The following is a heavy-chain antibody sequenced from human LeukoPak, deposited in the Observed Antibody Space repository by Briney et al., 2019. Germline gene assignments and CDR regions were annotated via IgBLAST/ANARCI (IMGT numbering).Heavy chain of an antibody. D-gene: IGHD6-13*01. CDR1: GFTVSTNS. V-gene: IGHV3-21*01. CDR3: ARSLTAAAGNLGY. CDR2: ISSSTSYI. Sequence: GGSLRLSCTVSGFTVSTNSMSWVRQAPGKGLAWVSSISSSTSYINYADSVRGRFTISRDNAKNSLYLQMNSLRAEDTAVYYCARSLTAAAGNLGYWGQGTLITVSS. J-gene: IGHJ4*02.